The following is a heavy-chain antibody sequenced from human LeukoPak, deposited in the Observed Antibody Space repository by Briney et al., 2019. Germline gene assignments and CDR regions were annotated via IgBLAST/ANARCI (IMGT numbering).Heavy chain of an antibody. V-gene: IGHV3-30-3*01. J-gene: IGHJ4*02. CDR2: ISYDGSNK. CDR3: ARDGRGGLLYYFDY. CDR1: TYMFNNYW. D-gene: IGHD3-16*01. Sequence: PGGSLRLSCAGSTYMFNNYWMTWVRQAPGKGLEWVAVISYDGSNKYYADSVKGRFTISRDNSKNTLYLQMNSLRAEDTAVYYCARDGRGGLLYYFDYWGQGTLVTVSS.